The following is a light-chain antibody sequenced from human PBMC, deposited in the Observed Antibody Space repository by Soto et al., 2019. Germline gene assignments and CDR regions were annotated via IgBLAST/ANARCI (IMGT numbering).Light chain of an antibody. CDR1: QSVSSN. Sequence: EIVMTQSPATLSVSPGERATLSCRASQSVSSNLAWYQQKPGQAPRLLIYGASSRATGIPDRFSGSGSGTDFTLTIRRLEPEDFAVYYCQQYGSSPYTFGQGTKVDIK. CDR3: QQYGSSPYT. CDR2: GAS. V-gene: IGKV3-20*01. J-gene: IGKJ2*01.